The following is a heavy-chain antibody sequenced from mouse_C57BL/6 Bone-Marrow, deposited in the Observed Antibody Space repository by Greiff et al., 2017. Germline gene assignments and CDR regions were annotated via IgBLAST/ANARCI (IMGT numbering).Heavy chain of an antibody. V-gene: IGHV5-15*01. CDR1: GFTFSDYG. CDR3: ARQNYDYDVGYFDV. Sequence: EVKVVESGGGLVQPGGSLKLSCAASGFTFSDYGMAWVRQAPRKGPEWVAFISNLAYSIYYADTVTGRFTISRENAKNTLYLEMSSLRSEDTAMYYCARQNYDYDVGYFDVWGTGTTVTGSS. CDR2: ISNLAYSI. J-gene: IGHJ1*03. D-gene: IGHD2-4*01.